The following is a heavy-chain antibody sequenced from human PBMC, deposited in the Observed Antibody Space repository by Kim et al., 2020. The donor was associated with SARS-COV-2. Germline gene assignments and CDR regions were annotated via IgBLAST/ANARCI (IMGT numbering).Heavy chain of an antibody. CDR3: AKDRYCSGGSCSVGMDV. Sequence: GGSLRLSCAASGFTFDDYAMHWVRQSPGKGLEWVSLISGSGGLTYYTDSVKGRFTISRDNSKNSLYLQMTSLRTEDTALYYCAKDRYCSGGSCSVGMDVWGQGTPVTVSS. V-gene: IGHV3-43*02. D-gene: IGHD2-15*01. CDR1: GFTFDDYA. J-gene: IGHJ6*02. CDR2: ISGSGGLT.